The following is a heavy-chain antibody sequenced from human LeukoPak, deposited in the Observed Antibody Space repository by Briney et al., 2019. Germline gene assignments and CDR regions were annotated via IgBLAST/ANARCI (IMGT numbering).Heavy chain of an antibody. CDR1: EFIFSSYG. Sequence: GGSLRLSCAASEFIFSSYGMSWVRRAPGKGLEWVSAISASGGGTYYADSVKGRFTISRDNSRNTLYLEMNSLRAEDTAIYYCAKEVTPGALLYGPFDYWGQGTLVTVSS. CDR2: ISASGGGT. CDR3: AKEVTPGALLYGPFDY. V-gene: IGHV3-23*01. J-gene: IGHJ4*02. D-gene: IGHD4-23*01.